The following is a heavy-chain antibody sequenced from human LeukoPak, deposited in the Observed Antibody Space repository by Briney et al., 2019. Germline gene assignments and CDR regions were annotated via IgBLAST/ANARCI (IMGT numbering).Heavy chain of an antibody. J-gene: IGHJ4*02. Sequence: SETLSLTCTVSGGSISSYYWSWIRQPPGKGLEWIGYIYYSGSTNYNPSLKSRVSISIDTSENQFSLKLSSMTAADTAVYYCVRGGTAAYDYWGRGTLVTVSS. D-gene: IGHD2-2*01. CDR2: IYYSGST. CDR3: VRGGTAAYDY. CDR1: GGSISSYY. V-gene: IGHV4-59*12.